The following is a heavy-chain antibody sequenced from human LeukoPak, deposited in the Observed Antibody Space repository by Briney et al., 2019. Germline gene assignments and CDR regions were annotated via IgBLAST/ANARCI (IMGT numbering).Heavy chain of an antibody. J-gene: IGHJ4*02. V-gene: IGHV4-31*03. D-gene: IGHD5-24*01. CDR1: GGSISSGGYY. Sequence: SETLSLTCTVSGGSISSGGYYWSWIRQHPGKGLEWIGYIYYSGSTYYNPSLKSRVTISVDTSKNQFSLKLSSVTAADTAVYYCARGRAPGHGLDYWGQGTLVTVSS. CDR2: IYYSGST. CDR3: ARGRAPGHGLDY.